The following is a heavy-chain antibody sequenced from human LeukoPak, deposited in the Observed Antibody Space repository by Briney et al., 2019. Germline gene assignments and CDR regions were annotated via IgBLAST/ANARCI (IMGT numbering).Heavy chain of an antibody. V-gene: IGHV3-23*01. J-gene: IGHJ4*02. CDR1: GFTFSSYA. CDR3: ARDETPFY. Sequence: GGSLRLSCAASGFTFSSYAMSWARQAPGKGLEWVSAISGSGYNTYYADSVKGRFTISRDNAKSSMWLQMNSLRDEDTAVYYCARDETPFYWGQGSLVTVSS. D-gene: IGHD2-15*01. CDR2: ISGSGYNT.